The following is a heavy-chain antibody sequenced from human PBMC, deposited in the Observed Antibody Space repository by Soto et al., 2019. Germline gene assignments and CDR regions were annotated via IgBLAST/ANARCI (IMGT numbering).Heavy chain of an antibody. CDR3: AAHLMVRGVIVNP. Sequence: SVKVSCKASGFTFTSSAVQWVRQARGQRLEWIGWIVVGSGNTNYAQKFQERVTITRDMSTSTAYMELSSLRSEDTAVYYCAAHLMVRGVIVNPWGQGTLVTVSS. D-gene: IGHD3-10*01. CDR1: GFTFTSSA. V-gene: IGHV1-58*01. CDR2: IVVGSGNT. J-gene: IGHJ5*02.